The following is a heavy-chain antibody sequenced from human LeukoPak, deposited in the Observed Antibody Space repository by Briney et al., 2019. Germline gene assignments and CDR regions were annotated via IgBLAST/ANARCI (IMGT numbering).Heavy chain of an antibody. CDR3: ASYKGREPTYTY. V-gene: IGHV4-30-4*08. CDR1: GGSFSGYY. CDR2: IYYSGST. J-gene: IGHJ4*02. D-gene: IGHD1-14*01. Sequence: SETLSLTCAVYGGSFSGYYWSWIRQPPGKGLEWIGYIYYSGSTYYNPSLKSRVTTSVDTSKNQFSLKLSSVTAADTAVYYCASYKGREPTYTYWGQGTLVTVSS.